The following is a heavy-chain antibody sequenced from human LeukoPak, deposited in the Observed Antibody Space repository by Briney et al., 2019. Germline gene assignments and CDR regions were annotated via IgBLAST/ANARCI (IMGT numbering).Heavy chain of an antibody. J-gene: IGHJ6*02. D-gene: IGHD5-24*01. V-gene: IGHV4-59*01. CDR1: GGSISSYY. CDR2: IYYSGST. Sequence: SETLSLTCTVSGGSISSYYWGWIRQPPGKGLEWIGYIYYSGSTNYNPSLKSRVTISVDTSKNQFSLKLSSVTAADTAVYYCARCGLRRDGYNFGREVFYGMDVWGQGTTVTVSS. CDR3: ARCGLRRDGYNFGREVFYGMDV.